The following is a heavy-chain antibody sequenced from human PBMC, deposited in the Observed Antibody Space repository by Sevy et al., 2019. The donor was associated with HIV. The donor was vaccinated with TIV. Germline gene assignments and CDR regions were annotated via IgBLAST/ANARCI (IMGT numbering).Heavy chain of an antibody. CDR3: ARALYYDSSGYYDAFDI. CDR2: IYTSGST. J-gene: IGHJ3*02. V-gene: IGHV4-4*07. CDR1: AGSISSYY. D-gene: IGHD3-22*01. Sequence: SETLSLTCTVSAGSISSYYWSWIRQPAGKGLEWIGRIYTSGSTNYNPSLKSRVTMSVDTSKNQFSLKLSSVTAADTAVYYCARALYYDSSGYYDAFDIWGQGTMVTVSS.